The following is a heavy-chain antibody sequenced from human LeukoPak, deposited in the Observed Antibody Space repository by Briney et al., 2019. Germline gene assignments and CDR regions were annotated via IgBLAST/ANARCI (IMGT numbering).Heavy chain of an antibody. D-gene: IGHD2-8*02. Sequence: PGGSLRLSCAASGFTFSSYGMHWVRQAPGKGLEWVAFIRYDGSNKYYADSVKGRFTISRDNSKNTLYLQMNSLRAEDTAVYYCAKDGGTGGAKAPRDAFDIWGQGTMVTVSS. V-gene: IGHV3-30*02. J-gene: IGHJ3*02. CDR3: AKDGGTGGAKAPRDAFDI. CDR2: IRYDGSNK. CDR1: GFTFSSYG.